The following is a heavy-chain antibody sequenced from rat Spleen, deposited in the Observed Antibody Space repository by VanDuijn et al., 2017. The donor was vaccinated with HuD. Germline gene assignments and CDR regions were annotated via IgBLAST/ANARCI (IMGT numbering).Heavy chain of an antibody. J-gene: IGHJ2*01. D-gene: IGHD4-3*01. CDR2: ICADGVNT. V-gene: IGHV5-58*01. Sequence: EVKLVESGGGLVQPGRSLKLSCAASGFNFNDYWMGWVRQAPGRGLEWVSSICADGVNTYYPDSVKGRFTISRANSENTVYLQMNSLRSEDTATYYCAVAGYGYWGQGVMVTVSS. CDR3: AVAGYGY. CDR1: GFNFNDYW.